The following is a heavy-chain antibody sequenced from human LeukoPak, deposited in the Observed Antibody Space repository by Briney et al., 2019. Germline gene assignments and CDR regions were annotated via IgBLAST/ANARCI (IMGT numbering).Heavy chain of an antibody. CDR2: MSVIGPST. D-gene: IGHD5-24*01. CDR1: GPTFSSIA. CDR3: ARMKGATFHYYYAMDV. J-gene: IGHJ6*04. V-gene: IGHV3-23*01. Sequence: PGGSRRLSCTASGPTFSSIATSWVRQAPGKGLEWVSAMSVIGPSTYYAHTVRGPSTAYRNNSKNTLYLQMNSLRAEDTALYYCARMKGATFHYYYAMDVWGKGTTVAVSS.